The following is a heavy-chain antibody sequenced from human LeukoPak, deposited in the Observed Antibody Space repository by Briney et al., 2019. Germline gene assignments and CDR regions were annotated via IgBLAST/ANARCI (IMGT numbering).Heavy chain of an antibody. J-gene: IGHJ4*02. CDR3: ARAYYGDFFDY. Sequence: PSETLSLTCNVSGGAISNYYWSWIRQPPGKGLEWIGYINYSGSAFYNPSVKSRVTISVDTSKNQFSLKLNSVTASDTAVYYCARAYYGDFFDYWGQGTLVTVSS. V-gene: IGHV4-59*08. CDR2: INYSGSA. D-gene: IGHD4-17*01. CDR1: GGAISNYY.